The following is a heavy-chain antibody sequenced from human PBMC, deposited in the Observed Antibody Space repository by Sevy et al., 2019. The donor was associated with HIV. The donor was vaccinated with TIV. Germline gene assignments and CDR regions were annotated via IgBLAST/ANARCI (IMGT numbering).Heavy chain of an antibody. CDR2: ISAYNGNT. V-gene: IGHV1-18*01. CDR3: AGSIVVVPAASIGMDV. CDR1: GYTFTSYG. D-gene: IGHD2-2*01. J-gene: IGHJ6*02. Sequence: ASVKVSCKASGYTFTSYGISWVRQAPGQGLEWMGWISAYNGNTNYAQKLQGRVTMTTDTSTSTAYMELRSLRSDDTAVYYCAGSIVVVPAASIGMDVWGQGTTATVSS.